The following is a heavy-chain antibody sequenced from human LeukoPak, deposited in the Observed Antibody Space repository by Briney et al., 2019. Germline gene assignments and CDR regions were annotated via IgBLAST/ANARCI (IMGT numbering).Heavy chain of an antibody. CDR3: AGHHPRNIVDF. CDR1: GGSISRYY. D-gene: IGHD2/OR15-2a*01. J-gene: IGHJ4*02. CDR2: TSDIGSI. V-gene: IGHV4-59*08. Sequence: PSETLSLTCPLSGGSISRYYWSWIRQPPGKGLEWIAYTSDIGSINYNPSLESRVTISLDTSKDQFSLKLSSVTAADAAVYYCAGHHPRNIVDFWGQGTLVTVSS.